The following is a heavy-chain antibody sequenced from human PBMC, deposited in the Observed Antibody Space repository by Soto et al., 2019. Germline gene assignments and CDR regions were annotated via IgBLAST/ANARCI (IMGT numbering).Heavy chain of an antibody. D-gene: IGHD1-7*01. Sequence: SQTLSLTCAISGDSVSSTSSTWNWIRQSPSRGLEWLGRTYYRSKWNYDYPLSMTSRIAINPDTSRNQVSLQLRSVTPEDTAVYYCAKEGHWNFYYFHGLDVWGQGTTVTVSS. J-gene: IGHJ6*02. CDR1: GDSVSSTSST. CDR2: TYYRSKWNY. CDR3: AKEGHWNFYYFHGLDV. V-gene: IGHV6-1*01.